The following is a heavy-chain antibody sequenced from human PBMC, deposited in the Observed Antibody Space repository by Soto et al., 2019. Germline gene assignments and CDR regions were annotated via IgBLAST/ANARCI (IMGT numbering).Heavy chain of an antibody. D-gene: IGHD3-22*01. CDR3: ASGYDSSGRASNWFDP. V-gene: IGHV1-3*01. CDR1: GYTFTSYA. CDR2: INAGNGNT. J-gene: IGHJ5*02. Sequence: GASVKVSCKASGYTFTSYAMHWVRQAPGQRLEWMGWINAGNGNTKYSQKFQGRVTITRDTSASTAYMELSSLRSEDTAVYYCASGYDSSGRASNWFDPWGQGTLVTVSS.